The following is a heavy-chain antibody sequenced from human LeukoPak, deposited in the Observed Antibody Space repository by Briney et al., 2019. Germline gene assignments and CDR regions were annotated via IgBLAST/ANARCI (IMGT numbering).Heavy chain of an antibody. Sequence: SETLSLTCSVSGGYIITSDHYWGWIRHPPGKGLEWIGSIYYTGSTSTNPFFKSRVTVSVDTSKNQFSLNLTSVTAADTAVYYCARERYYYGGKTWFDPWGQGTLVTVSS. V-gene: IGHV4-39*07. D-gene: IGHD4-23*01. CDR1: GGYIITSDHY. CDR3: ARERYYYGGKTWFDP. CDR2: IYYTGST. J-gene: IGHJ5*02.